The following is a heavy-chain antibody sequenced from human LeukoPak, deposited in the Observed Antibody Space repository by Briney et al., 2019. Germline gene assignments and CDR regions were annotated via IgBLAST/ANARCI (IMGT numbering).Heavy chain of an antibody. V-gene: IGHV4-34*01. J-gene: IGHJ6*03. CDR2: INHSGTT. Sequence: SETLSLTSAVYGGTFSGYYWSWIRQSPGKGVGWRGEINHSGTTNYNPSLRGRATIAVDPSKTQFSLRLRSLTAADTAIYYCARERAVAEYYYYMGVWGKGTTVIVSS. D-gene: IGHD6-19*01. CDR3: ARERAVAEYYYYMGV. CDR1: GGTFSGYY.